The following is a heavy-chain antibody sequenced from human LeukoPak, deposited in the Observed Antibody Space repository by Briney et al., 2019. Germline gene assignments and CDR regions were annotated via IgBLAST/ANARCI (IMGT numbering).Heavy chain of an antibody. CDR1: GFTFSSFW. Sequence: GSLRLSCVASGFTFSSFWMSWVRQAPGKGLEWVANIKQDGSEKYYVDSVKGRFTISRDNAKNSLYLQMNSLRAEDTAVYYCARDRGYYGSDSWGQGTMVTVSS. V-gene: IGHV3-7*03. J-gene: IGHJ3*02. CDR2: IKQDGSEK. CDR3: ARDRGYYGSDS. D-gene: IGHD3-10*01.